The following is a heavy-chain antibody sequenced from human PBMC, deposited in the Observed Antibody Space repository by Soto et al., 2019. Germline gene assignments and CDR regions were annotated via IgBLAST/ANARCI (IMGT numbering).Heavy chain of an antibody. CDR2: IYYSGST. Sequence: SETLSLTFTVSGGSISSCDYYWSWIRQPPGKVLEWIGYIYYSGSTYYSPSLKSRVTISVRASKNQFSLKLSSVTAADTAVGYCCGGSIAAPWLSRRYNWFGTWGQGTLVTVSS. V-gene: IGHV4-30-4*01. J-gene: IGHJ5*02. CDR3: CGGSIAAPWLSRRYNWFGT. D-gene: IGHD6-6*01. CDR1: GGSISSCDYY.